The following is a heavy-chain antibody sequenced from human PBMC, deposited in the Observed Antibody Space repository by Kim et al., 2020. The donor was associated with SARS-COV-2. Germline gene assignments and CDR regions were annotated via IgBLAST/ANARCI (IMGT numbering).Heavy chain of an antibody. J-gene: IGHJ4*02. Sequence: ESVRGRFSIARDNSKNTLYLQMNSLRAEDTALYYCVRTGLRGWQARGYFDEWGQGTLLTVSS. V-gene: IGHV3-53*01. D-gene: IGHD3-16*01. CDR3: VRTGLRGWQARGYFDE.